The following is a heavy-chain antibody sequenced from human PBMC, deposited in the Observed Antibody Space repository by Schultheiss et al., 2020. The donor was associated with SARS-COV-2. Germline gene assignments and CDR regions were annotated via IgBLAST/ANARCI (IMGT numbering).Heavy chain of an antibody. CDR3: ARVYSSSP. CDR1: GFTFSSYW. J-gene: IGHJ5*02. Sequence: GESLKISCAASGFTFSSYWMSWVRQAPGKGLEWVSSISSSSSYIYYADSVKGRFTISRDNAKNSLYLQMNSLRAEDTAVYYCARVYSSSPWGQGTLVTVSS. CDR2: ISSSSSYI. V-gene: IGHV3-21*01. D-gene: IGHD6-6*01.